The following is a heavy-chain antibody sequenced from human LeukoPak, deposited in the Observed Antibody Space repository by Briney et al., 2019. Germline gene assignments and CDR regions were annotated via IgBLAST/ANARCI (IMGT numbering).Heavy chain of an antibody. CDR1: GGSISSGSYY. CDR2: IYTSGST. J-gene: IGHJ3*02. V-gene: IGHV4-61*02. CDR3: ARFDLVAAGDFPNDAFDI. Sequence: SETLSLTCTVSGGSISSGSYYWSWIRQPAGKGLEWIGRIYTSGSTNYNPSLKSRVTISVDTSKNQFSLKLSSVTAADTAVYYCARFDLVAAGDFPNDAFDIWGQGTMVTVSS. D-gene: IGHD6-13*01.